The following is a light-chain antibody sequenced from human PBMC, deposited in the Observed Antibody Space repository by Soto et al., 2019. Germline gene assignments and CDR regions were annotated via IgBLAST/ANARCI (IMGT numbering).Light chain of an antibody. CDR3: QQRYSTPLT. V-gene: IGKV1-39*01. Sequence: DIQMTQSPSSLSASVGDRVTITCRASQSISSYLNWYQQKPGKAPKLLIYAASSLQSGVPSRFRGSGSGTDFTLTISSPQPEDFATYYRQQRYSTPLTFGGGTKVEIK. CDR1: QSISSY. CDR2: AAS. J-gene: IGKJ4*01.